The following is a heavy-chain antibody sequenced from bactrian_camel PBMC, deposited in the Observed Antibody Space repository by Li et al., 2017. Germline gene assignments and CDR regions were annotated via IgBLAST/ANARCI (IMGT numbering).Heavy chain of an antibody. D-gene: IGHD5*01. V-gene: IGHV3S44*01. Sequence: EVQLVESGGGSVQAGGSLTLSCVVSGFKLPNLCMGWIRQAPGQERERVAILGADGRTGYADSVKGRFTVSRDNSKNTVLLRMNSLKTEDTALYYCATLGGLGFPHIYWDPGHRL. CDR2: ILGADGRT. J-gene: IGHJ4*01. CDR1: GFKLPNLC.